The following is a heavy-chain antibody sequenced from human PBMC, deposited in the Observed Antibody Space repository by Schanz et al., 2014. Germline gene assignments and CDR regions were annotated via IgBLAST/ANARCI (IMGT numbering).Heavy chain of an antibody. CDR1: GFTVNTNY. V-gene: IGHV3-66*03. CDR2: MYINSGST. CDR3: AKEWSPSF. Sequence: DVQVVESGGDLVQPGGSLRLSCAVSGFTVNTNYMSWVRQAPGKGLEWISSMYINSGSTQYADSVKGRFTVSRDNAKSTLFLQMDSLRPEDTAIYYCAKEWSPSFWGQGTLVTVSS. D-gene: IGHD1-26*01. J-gene: IGHJ4*02.